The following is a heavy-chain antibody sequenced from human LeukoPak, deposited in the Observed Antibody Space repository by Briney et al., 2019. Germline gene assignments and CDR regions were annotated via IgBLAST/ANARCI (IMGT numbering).Heavy chain of an antibody. J-gene: IGHJ4*02. D-gene: IGHD3-22*01. CDR2: IYPGDSDT. Sequence: GESLKISCKGSGYSFTSYWIGWVRQMPGKGLEWMGIIYPGDSDTRYSPSFQGQVTISADKSISTAYLQWSSLKASDSAMYYCARRHYYYDRSGFYYYFDTWGQGTQVTVTS. CDR3: ARRHYYYDRSGFYYYFDT. CDR1: GYSFTSYW. V-gene: IGHV5-51*01.